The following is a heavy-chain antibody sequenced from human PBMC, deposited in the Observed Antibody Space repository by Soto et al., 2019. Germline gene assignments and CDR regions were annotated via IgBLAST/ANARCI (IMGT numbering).Heavy chain of an antibody. CDR2: ISSSSTTI. J-gene: IGHJ4*02. CDR1: GFTFSSYS. V-gene: IGHV3-48*01. D-gene: IGHD3-22*01. Sequence: GGSLRLSCAASGFTFSSYSMNWVRQAPGKGLEWVSYISSSSTTIYYADSVKGRFTISRDNAKNSLYLQMNSLRAEDTAVYFCGRDESSSGYYHVYWGQGTLVTVSS. CDR3: GRDESSSGYYHVY.